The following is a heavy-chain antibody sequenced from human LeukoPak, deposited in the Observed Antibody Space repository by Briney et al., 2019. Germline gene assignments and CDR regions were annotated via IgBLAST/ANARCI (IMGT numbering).Heavy chain of an antibody. D-gene: IGHD3-10*01. CDR1: GGTFSSYA. Sequence: GASVKVSCKASGGTFSSYAISWVRQAPGQGLEWMGRIIPILGMANYAQKFQGRVTITADKSTSTAYMELSSLRSEDTAVYYCARDWGDLYYFDYWGQGTLVTVSS. CDR3: ARDWGDLYYFDY. V-gene: IGHV1-69*04. CDR2: IIPILGMA. J-gene: IGHJ4*02.